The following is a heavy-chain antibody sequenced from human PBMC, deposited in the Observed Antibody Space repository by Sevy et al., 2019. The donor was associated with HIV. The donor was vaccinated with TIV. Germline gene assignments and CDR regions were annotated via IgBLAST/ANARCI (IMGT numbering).Heavy chain of an antibody. CDR3: ARGSITHLWPFDY. CDR2: IHHSGST. J-gene: IGHJ4*02. Sequence: SETLSLTCTVSGYSISSGSYWGWIRQSPGKGLEWIASIHHSGSTYYNPSHKSRVTISVDTSKNQFSLTLNSVTAADTAVYYCARGSITHLWPFDYWGQGTLVTVSS. V-gene: IGHV4-38-2*02. CDR1: GYSISSGSY. D-gene: IGHD5-18*01.